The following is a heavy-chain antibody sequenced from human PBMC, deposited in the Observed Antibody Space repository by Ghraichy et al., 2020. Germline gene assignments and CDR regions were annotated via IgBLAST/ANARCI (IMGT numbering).Heavy chain of an antibody. D-gene: IGHD5-18*01. CDR2: ITGSAFGSHGNT. V-gene: IGHV3-48*02. Sequence: GGSLRLSCAASGFTFSDYSVNWVRQAPGKGLEWVAYITGSAFGSHGNTNYPDSVKGRFTISRDDAKNSLYLQMTSLRDEDTAVYFCARDYNYAIDHWGQGTLVTVSS. CDR1: GFTFSDYS. J-gene: IGHJ4*02. CDR3: ARDYNYAIDH.